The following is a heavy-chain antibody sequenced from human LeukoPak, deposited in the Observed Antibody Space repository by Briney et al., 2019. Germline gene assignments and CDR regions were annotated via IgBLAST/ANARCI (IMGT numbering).Heavy chain of an antibody. J-gene: IGHJ4*02. CDR3: ATHDLWSGYVFDY. V-gene: IGHV3-23*01. D-gene: IGHD3-3*01. CDR1: GFTFSSYA. Sequence: GGSLRLSCAASGFTFSSYAMSWVRQAPGKGLEWVSAISGSGGSTYYADSVKGRFTISRDNSKNTLYLQMNSLRAEDTAVYYCATHDLWSGYVFDYWGQGTLVTVSS. CDR2: ISGSGGST.